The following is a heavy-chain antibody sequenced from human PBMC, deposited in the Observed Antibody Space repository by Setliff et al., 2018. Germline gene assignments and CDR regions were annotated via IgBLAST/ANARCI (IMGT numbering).Heavy chain of an antibody. CDR2: IYYSGST. Sequence: PSETLSLTCTVSGGSISSSSYYWGWIRQPPGKGLEWIGSIYYSGSTYYNPSLKSRVTISVDTSKNQFSLKLSSVTAADTAVYYCARGRVEMATITPFDYWGQGMLVT. CDR1: GGSISSSSYY. CDR3: ARGRVEMATITPFDY. D-gene: IGHD5-12*01. V-gene: IGHV4-39*07. J-gene: IGHJ4*02.